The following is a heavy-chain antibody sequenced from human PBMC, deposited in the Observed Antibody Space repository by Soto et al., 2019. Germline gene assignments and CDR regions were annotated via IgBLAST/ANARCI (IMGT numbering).Heavy chain of an antibody. V-gene: IGHV4-34*01. D-gene: IGHD2-15*01. J-gene: IGHJ4*02. CDR2: INHAGST. Sequence: SETLSLTCAVYGGSFSGYYWSWIRQPPGKGLEWIGEINHAGSTNYNPSLKSRLTISVDTAKNQFTLQMTSVTATDTASYYCARGLNMARGGGTALEWGLGTMVTVSS. CDR1: GGSFSGYY. CDR3: ARGLNMARGGGTALE.